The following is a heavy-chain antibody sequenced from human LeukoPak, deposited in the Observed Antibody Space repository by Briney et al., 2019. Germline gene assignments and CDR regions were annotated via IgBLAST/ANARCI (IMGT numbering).Heavy chain of an antibody. CDR2: IIPIFGTA. V-gene: IGHV1-69*13. CDR3: ARAAVTYNYYYYYMGV. Sequence: GASVKVSCKASGGTFSSYTISWVRQAPGQGLEWMGGIIPIFGTANYAQKFQGRVTITADESTSTAYMELSSLRSEDTAVYYCARAAVTYNYYYYYMGVWGKGTTVTISS. J-gene: IGHJ6*03. D-gene: IGHD4-17*01. CDR1: GGTFSSYT.